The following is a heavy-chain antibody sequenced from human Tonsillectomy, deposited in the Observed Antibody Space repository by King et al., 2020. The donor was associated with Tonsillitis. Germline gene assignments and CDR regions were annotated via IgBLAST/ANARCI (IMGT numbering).Heavy chain of an antibody. J-gene: IGHJ4*01. D-gene: IGHD6-13*01. V-gene: IGHV3-30-3*01. CDR3: ARGSRSWYGMNQFDD. Sequence: QVHLKESGGGVVQPGRSLRLSCAASGFTFSRHSMHWVRQAPGKGLEWVTIISYDGTNEYYADSVRGRFTISRDNSNNTVYLQMNNLRAEDTAGYYCARGSRSWYGMNQFDDWGQGSLVTVSS. CDR2: ISYDGTNE. CDR1: GFTFSRHS.